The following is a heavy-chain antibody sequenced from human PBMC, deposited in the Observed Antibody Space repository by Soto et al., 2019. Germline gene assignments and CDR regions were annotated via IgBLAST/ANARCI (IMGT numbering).Heavy chain of an antibody. Sequence: QLQLQESGPGLVKPSETLSLTCTVSGGSISSSSYYWGWIRQPPGKGLEWIGSIYYRGSTYYNPSLKSRVTISVDTSKNQFSLKLSSVTAADTAVYYCAISQPPDKTYYDFWSGKMYYFDYWGQGTLVTVSS. V-gene: IGHV4-39*01. CDR1: GGSISSSSYY. D-gene: IGHD3-3*01. CDR3: AISQPPDKTYYDFWSGKMYYFDY. CDR2: IYYRGST. J-gene: IGHJ4*02.